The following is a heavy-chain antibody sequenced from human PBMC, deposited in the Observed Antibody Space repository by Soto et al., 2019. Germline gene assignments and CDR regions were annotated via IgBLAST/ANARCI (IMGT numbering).Heavy chain of an antibody. CDR2: INPSGGST. CDR1: GYTFTNYY. J-gene: IGHJ6*02. Sequence: GASVKVSCKASGYTFTNYYMHWVRQAPGRGLEWMGVINPSGGSTTYAQKFQGRVTMTRDTSTSTVYMELSSLISEDTTEYYCAREASTYSGMDVWGQGTTVTVSS. CDR3: AREASTYSGMDV. V-gene: IGHV1-46*01. D-gene: IGHD2-21*01.